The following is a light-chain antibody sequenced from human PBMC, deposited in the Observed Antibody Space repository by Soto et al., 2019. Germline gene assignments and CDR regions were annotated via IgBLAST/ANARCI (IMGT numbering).Light chain of an antibody. CDR3: SSYAGSNSYVV. Sequence: QSALTQPPSASASHGPSVTISCTGTSSDIGGYNYVSWYQQHPGKAPKLMIYEVSRRPSGVPDRFSGSTSGNTASLTVSGRQAEDEADYYCSSYAGSNSYVVFGVGTKLTVL. CDR2: EVS. J-gene: IGLJ2*01. CDR1: SSDIGGYNY. V-gene: IGLV2-8*01.